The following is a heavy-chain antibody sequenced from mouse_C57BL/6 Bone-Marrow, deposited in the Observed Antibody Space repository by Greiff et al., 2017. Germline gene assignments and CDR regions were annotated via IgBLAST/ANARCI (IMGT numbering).Heavy chain of an antibody. V-gene: IGHV5-4*01. Sequence: EVQLVESGGGLVKPGGSLKLSCAASGFTFSSYAMSWVRQTPEKRLEWVATISDGGGYTYYPANVKGRFPISRDNAKNNLYLQMSHLKSEDTAMYYCARDDGSSYYYAMDYWGQGTSVTVSS. J-gene: IGHJ4*01. CDR1: GFTFSSYA. CDR3: ARDDGSSYYYAMDY. CDR2: ISDGGGYT. D-gene: IGHD1-1*01.